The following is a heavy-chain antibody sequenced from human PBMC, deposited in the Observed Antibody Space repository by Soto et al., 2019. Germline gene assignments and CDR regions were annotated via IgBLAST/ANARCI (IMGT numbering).Heavy chain of an antibody. D-gene: IGHD3-9*01. Sequence: ASVKVSCKASGYTFTSYGISWVRQAPGRGLEWMGWISAYSGSTNYAQKLQGRVTITRDTSASTAYMELSSLRSEDTTVYYCARAYDILTGYYWDVNYYYGMDVWGQGTTVTVSS. CDR1: GYTFTSYG. V-gene: IGHV1-18*01. J-gene: IGHJ6*02. CDR2: ISAYSGST. CDR3: ARAYDILTGYYWDVNYYYGMDV.